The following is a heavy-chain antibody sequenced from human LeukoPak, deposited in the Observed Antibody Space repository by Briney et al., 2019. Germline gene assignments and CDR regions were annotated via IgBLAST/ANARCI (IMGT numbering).Heavy chain of an antibody. V-gene: IGHV1-2*02. Sequence: ASVKVSCKASGYTFTGYYMHWVRQAPGQGLEWMGWINPNSGGTNYAQKFQGRVTMTRDTSISTAYMELSRLRSDDTAVYYCARRSGGYSYGYPRLDLDYWGQGTLVTVSS. CDR3: ARRSGGYSYGYPRLDLDY. D-gene: IGHD5-18*01. CDR1: GYTFTGYY. CDR2: INPNSGGT. J-gene: IGHJ4*02.